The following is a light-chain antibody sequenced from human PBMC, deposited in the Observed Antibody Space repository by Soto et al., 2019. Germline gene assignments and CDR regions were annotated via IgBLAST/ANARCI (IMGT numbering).Light chain of an antibody. Sequence: EILLTQSPATLSLSPGESATLFCRGSQSVSSYFPWSQQKPGQAHSLLIYGASSRATGIPARFTGSGSGTDFTLTISRLEPEDFAVYYCXQYGSSPRTVGQGTKVDI. CDR3: XQYGSSPRT. J-gene: IGKJ1*01. CDR1: QSVSSY. CDR2: GAS. V-gene: IGKV3-20*01.